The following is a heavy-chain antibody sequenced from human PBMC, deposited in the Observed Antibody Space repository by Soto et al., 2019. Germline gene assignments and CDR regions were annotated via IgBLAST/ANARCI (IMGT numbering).Heavy chain of an antibody. CDR3: ASRDPGTSVDY. V-gene: IGHV4-4*02. J-gene: IGHJ4*02. Sequence: SETLSLTRAVSGGSLTRNNRWTWVRQPPGQGLEWIGEIYRTGSTNYNPSLKSRVTISLDKSENQFSLKVTSLTAADTAVYYCASRDPGTSVDYWGQGTLVTVSS. D-gene: IGHD1-7*01. CDR1: GGSLTRNNR. CDR2: IYRTGST.